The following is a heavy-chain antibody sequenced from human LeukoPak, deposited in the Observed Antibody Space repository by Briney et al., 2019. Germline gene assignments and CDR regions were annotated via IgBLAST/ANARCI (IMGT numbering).Heavy chain of an antibody. CDR3: ASRSSSSSVDY. CDR1: GFTFSSDW. V-gene: IGHV3-74*01. Sequence: PGGALRLTCPSSGFTFSSDWMHWVRQAPGKGRVWVSRINSDGSSTSYTDSVKGRFTISRDNAKNTLYLQMNSLRAEATAVYYCASRSSSSSVDYWGQGTLVTVSS. D-gene: IGHD6-6*01. CDR2: INSDGSST. J-gene: IGHJ4*02.